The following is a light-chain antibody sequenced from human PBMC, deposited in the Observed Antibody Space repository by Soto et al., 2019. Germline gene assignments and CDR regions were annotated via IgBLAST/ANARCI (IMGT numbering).Light chain of an antibody. Sequence: EIVVTQSPATLSVSPGERATLSCRASQSVRSNLAWYQQRPGQAPRLLMFRTSSRATGIPARFSGSGSGTDFTLTISSLEPEDFAVYYCQQRSNWPPITFGQGTRLEIK. V-gene: IGKV3-11*01. J-gene: IGKJ5*01. CDR3: QQRSNWPPIT. CDR2: RTS. CDR1: QSVRSN.